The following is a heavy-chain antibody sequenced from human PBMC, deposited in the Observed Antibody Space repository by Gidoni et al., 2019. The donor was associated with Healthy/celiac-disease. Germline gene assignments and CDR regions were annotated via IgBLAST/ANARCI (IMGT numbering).Heavy chain of an antibody. CDR3: ARDSLGGSSSSREFYNWFDP. J-gene: IGHJ5*02. V-gene: IGHV1-46*01. CDR1: GYTFTSYY. CDR2: INPSGGST. D-gene: IGHD6-6*01. Sequence: QVQLVQSGAEVKKPGASVTVSCKASGYTFTSYYMHWVRQAPGQGLEWMGIINPSGGSTSYAQKFQGRVTMTRDTSTSTVYMELSSLRSEDTAVYYCARDSLGGSSSSREFYNWFDPWGQGTLVTVSS.